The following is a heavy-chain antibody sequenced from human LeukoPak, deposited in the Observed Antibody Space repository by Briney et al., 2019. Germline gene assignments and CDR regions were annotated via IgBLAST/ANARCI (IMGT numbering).Heavy chain of an antibody. CDR2: ISGSDGNT. D-gene: IGHD2-2*01. CDR1: GFTFSKYA. J-gene: IGHJ6*02. V-gene: IGHV3-23*01. CDR3: ANGDPGPADHPMNDYYYSLDV. Sequence: PGGSLRLSCAASGFTFSKYAMSWVRQAPGKGLEWVSAISGSDGNTFYADSVKGRFTISRDNSKNTLYLQMNSLRPEDTAVYYCANGDPGPADHPMNDYYYSLDVWGQGTTVIVSS.